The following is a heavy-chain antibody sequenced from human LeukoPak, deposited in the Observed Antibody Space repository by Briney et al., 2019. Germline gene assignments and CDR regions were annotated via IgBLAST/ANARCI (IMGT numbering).Heavy chain of an antibody. CDR3: ATKYSSSLQYFDL. V-gene: IGHV4-4*07. J-gene: IGHJ2*01. Sequence: SETLSLTCTVSGGSVSSYYWSWIRQPAGKGLEWIGRIYTGGSTNYNPSLKSRVTMSVDKPKNQFSLKLSSVTAADTAVYYCATKYSSSLQYFDLWGRGTLVTVSS. CDR1: GGSVSSYY. CDR2: IYTGGST. D-gene: IGHD6-13*01.